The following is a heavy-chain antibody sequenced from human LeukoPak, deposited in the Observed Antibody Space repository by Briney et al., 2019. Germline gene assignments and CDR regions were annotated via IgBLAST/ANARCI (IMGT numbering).Heavy chain of an antibody. CDR1: GFTFAEYG. Sequence: PGGSLRLSCAASGFTFAEYGMSWVRQAPGKRLEWVSGINWNGGSTGYADSVKGPFTISRDNANNLLYLQMNSLRAEDTALDYCARDDRAGYYGSGGLDYWGQGTLVTVSS. CDR3: ARDDRAGYYGSGGLDY. D-gene: IGHD3-10*01. V-gene: IGHV3-20*04. CDR2: INWNGGST. J-gene: IGHJ4*02.